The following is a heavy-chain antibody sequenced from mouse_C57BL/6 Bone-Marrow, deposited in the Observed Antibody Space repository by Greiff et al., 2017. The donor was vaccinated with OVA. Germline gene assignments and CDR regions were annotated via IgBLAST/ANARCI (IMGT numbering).Heavy chain of an antibody. J-gene: IGHJ4*01. CDR3: ARQDGYYYYYAMDY. CDR1: GFTFSDYG. CDR2: ISSGSSTI. V-gene: IGHV5-17*01. Sequence: EVQRVESGGGLVKPGGSLKLSCAASGFTFSDYGMHWVRQAPEKGLEWVAYISSGSSTIYYADTVKGRFTISRDNAKNTLFLQMTSLRSEDTAMYYCARQDGYYYYYAMDYWGQGTSVTVSS. D-gene: IGHD2-3*01.